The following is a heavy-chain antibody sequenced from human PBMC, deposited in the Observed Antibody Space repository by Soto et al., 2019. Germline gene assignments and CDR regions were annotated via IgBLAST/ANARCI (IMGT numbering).Heavy chain of an antibody. Sequence: ASVKVSCKASGYTFTGYHMHWVRQAPGQGLDWMGWINPNSGGTNYAQKFQGRVTMTRDTSISTAYMELSRLRSDDTAVYYCARGGRNYYDSSGPYYYYYYGMDVWGQGTTVTVSS. CDR1: GYTFTGYH. CDR2: INPNSGGT. CDR3: ARGGRNYYDSSGPYYYYYYGMDV. J-gene: IGHJ6*02. V-gene: IGHV1-2*02. D-gene: IGHD3-22*01.